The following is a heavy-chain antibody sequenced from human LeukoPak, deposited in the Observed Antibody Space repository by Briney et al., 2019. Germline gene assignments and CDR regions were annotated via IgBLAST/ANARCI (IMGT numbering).Heavy chain of an antibody. J-gene: IGHJ5*02. CDR2: IYYTGST. D-gene: IGHD6-13*01. CDR1: GGSISSSSYY. CDR3: ARDPYQYSSSWIWFDP. Sequence: SETLSLTCTVSGGSISSSSYYWGWIRQPPGKGLEWIGSIYYTGSTYYNPSLKSRVTISADTSKNQFSLKLTSVTAADTAVYYCARDPYQYSSSWIWFDPWGRGTLVTVSS. V-gene: IGHV4-39*07.